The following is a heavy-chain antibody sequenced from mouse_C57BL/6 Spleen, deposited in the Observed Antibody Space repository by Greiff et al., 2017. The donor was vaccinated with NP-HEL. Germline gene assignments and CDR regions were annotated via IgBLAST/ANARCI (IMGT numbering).Heavy chain of an antibody. J-gene: IGHJ3*01. CDR2: INPSNGGT. CDR3: ARPPYDGYYEAWFAY. D-gene: IGHD2-3*01. Sequence: VQLQQPGTELVKPGASVKLSCKASGYTFTSYWMHWVKQRPGQGLEWIGNINPSNGGTNYNEKFKSKATLTVDKSSSTAYMQLSSLTSEDSAVYYCARPPYDGYYEAWFAYWGQGTLVTVSA. V-gene: IGHV1-53*01. CDR1: GYTFTSYW.